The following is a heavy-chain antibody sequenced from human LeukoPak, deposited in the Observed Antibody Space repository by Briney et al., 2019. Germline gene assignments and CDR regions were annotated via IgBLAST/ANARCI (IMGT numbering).Heavy chain of an antibody. CDR1: GFTFSSYA. Sequence: GGSLRLSCAASGFTFSSYAMHWVRQAPGKGLEWVAVISYDGSNKYYADSVKGRFTISRDNSKNTLYLQMNSLRAEDTAVYYCAKDTLWFGESRGSNWFDPWGQGTLVTVSS. J-gene: IGHJ5*02. D-gene: IGHD3-10*01. V-gene: IGHV3-30*04. CDR3: AKDTLWFGESRGSNWFDP. CDR2: ISYDGSNK.